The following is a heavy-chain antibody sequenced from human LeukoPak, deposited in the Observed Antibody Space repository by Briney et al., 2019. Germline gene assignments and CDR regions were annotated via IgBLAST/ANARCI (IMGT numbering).Heavy chain of an antibody. Sequence: SETLSLTCAVPGGSISSGGYSWSWIRQPPGKGLEWIGYIYHSGSTYYNPSLKSRVTISVYRSKNQFSLKLSSVTAADTAVYYCASRYCSGGSCYSGPFDYWGQGTLVTVSS. CDR2: IYHSGST. D-gene: IGHD2-15*01. J-gene: IGHJ4*02. CDR3: ASRYCSGGSCYSGPFDY. CDR1: GGSISSGGYS. V-gene: IGHV4-30-2*01.